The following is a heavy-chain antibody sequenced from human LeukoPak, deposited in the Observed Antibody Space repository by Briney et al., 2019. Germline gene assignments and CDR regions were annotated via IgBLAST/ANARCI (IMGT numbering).Heavy chain of an antibody. CDR2: ISYDGSNK. CDR3: ARGNYYCGGDCYTAEYFQH. D-gene: IGHD2-21*02. J-gene: IGHJ1*01. CDR1: GFTFSSYA. Sequence: GGSLRLSCAASGFTFSSYAMHWVRQAPGKGLEWVAVISYDGSNKYYADSVKGRFTISRDNSKNTLYLQMDSLRAEDTAVYYCARGNYYCGGDCYTAEYFQHWGQGTLVTVSS. V-gene: IGHV3-30-3*01.